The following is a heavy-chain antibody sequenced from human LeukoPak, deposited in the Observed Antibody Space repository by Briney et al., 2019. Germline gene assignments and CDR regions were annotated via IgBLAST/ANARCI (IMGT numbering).Heavy chain of an antibody. Sequence: SETLSLTCTVSGGSISSYYWSWIRQPAGKGLEWIGRIYTSGSTNYNPSLKSRVTMSVDTSKNQFSLKLSFVTAADTAVYYCARVSYSSGWIDAFDIWGQGTMVTVSS. V-gene: IGHV4-4*07. CDR3: ARVSYSSGWIDAFDI. CDR2: IYTSGST. J-gene: IGHJ3*02. D-gene: IGHD6-19*01. CDR1: GGSISSYY.